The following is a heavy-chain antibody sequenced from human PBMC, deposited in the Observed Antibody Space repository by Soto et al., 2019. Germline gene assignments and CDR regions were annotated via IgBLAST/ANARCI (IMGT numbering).Heavy chain of an antibody. Sequence: PSETHSHTCPVSGVTISSDDYYWSWIRKSPGKGLEWIGSIYYSGSTYYNPSLKSRVTISVDTSKNQFSLKLSSVTAADTAVYYCARHPLYDILTGYWPGGMDVWGQGTTVTV. CDR2: IYYSGST. J-gene: IGHJ6*02. D-gene: IGHD3-9*01. V-gene: IGHV4-39*01. CDR1: GVTISSDDYY. CDR3: ARHPLYDILTGYWPGGMDV.